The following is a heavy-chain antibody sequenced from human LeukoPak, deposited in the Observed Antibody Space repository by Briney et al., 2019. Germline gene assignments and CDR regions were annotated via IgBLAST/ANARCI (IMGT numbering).Heavy chain of an antibody. CDR3: ARNWALDY. D-gene: IGHD3-16*01. J-gene: IGHJ4*02. V-gene: IGHV3-30*04. Sequence: PGGSLRLSCAASGFTFSSYEMNWVRQAPGKGLECVALIVSDGSNKYYADSVKGRFTISRDNSKNTLYLQIDSLRAGDTAVYYCARNWALDYWGQGTLVTVSS. CDR2: IVSDGSNK. CDR1: GFTFSSYE.